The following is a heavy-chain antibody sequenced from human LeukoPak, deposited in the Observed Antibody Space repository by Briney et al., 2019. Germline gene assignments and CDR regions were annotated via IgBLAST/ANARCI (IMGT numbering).Heavy chain of an antibody. D-gene: IGHD6-13*01. Sequence: GGSLRLSCAASGFTFSSYAMSWVRQVPGKGLEWVSVISGSGDNTYYADSVKGRFTISRDNSKNMLYLQMNSLRAEDTAVYYCAKDHGYSSSWYLTYFDYWGQGTLVTVSS. CDR3: AKDHGYSSSWYLTYFDY. J-gene: IGHJ4*02. CDR1: GFTFSSYA. V-gene: IGHV3-23*01. CDR2: ISGSGDNT.